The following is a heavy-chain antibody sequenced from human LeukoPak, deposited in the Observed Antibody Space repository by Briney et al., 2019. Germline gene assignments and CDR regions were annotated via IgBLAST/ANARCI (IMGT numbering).Heavy chain of an antibody. J-gene: IGHJ6*04. CDR2: IYPGDSDT. CDR1: GYSFTSYW. D-gene: IGHD2-2*01. Sequence: GESLKISCKGSGYSFTSYWIGWVRQMPGKGLEWMGIIYPGDSDTRYSPSFQGQVTISDDKSISTAYLQWSSLKASDTAMYYCARYSSSTSLAYYAMDVWGKGTTVTVSS. V-gene: IGHV5-51*01. CDR3: ARYSSSTSLAYYAMDV.